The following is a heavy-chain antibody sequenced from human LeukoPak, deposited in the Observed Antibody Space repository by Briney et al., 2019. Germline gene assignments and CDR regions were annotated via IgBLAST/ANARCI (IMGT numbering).Heavy chain of an antibody. CDR2: VTTDGGST. J-gene: IGHJ4*02. Sequence: GGSLRLSCAASGFTFSNYAMHWVRQAPGKGLEYVSAVTTDGGSTYYARSVKGRFTVSRDNSKNTLYLQMGSLRAEDTALYYCARVVYNYKWQAFDSWGQGTLVTVSS. CDR3: ARVVYNYKWQAFDS. CDR1: GFTFSNYA. V-gene: IGHV3-64*01. D-gene: IGHD3-22*01.